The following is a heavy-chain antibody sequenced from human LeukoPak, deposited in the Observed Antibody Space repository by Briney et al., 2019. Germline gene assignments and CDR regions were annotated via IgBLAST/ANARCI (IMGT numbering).Heavy chain of an antibody. CDR3: ARHSYDHDSSTSFPDY. D-gene: IGHD3-22*01. CDR2: FYYSGST. J-gene: IGHJ4*02. CDR1: GGSITSSNYY. V-gene: IGHV4-39*01. Sequence: SETLSLTCTVSGGSITSSNYYWGWIRQPPGKGLEWIGNFYYSGSTYYNPSLKSRVTISVDTSKNQFSLQLTSVTAADTAVYYCARHSYDHDSSTSFPDYWGQGALVTVSS.